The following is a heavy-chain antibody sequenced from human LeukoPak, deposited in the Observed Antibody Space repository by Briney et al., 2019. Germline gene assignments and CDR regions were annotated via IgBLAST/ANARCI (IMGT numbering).Heavy chain of an antibody. Sequence: EASVKVSCKASGYTFTSYGISWVRQAPGQWLEWMGWISAYNGNTNYAQKLQGRVTMTTDTSTSTAYMDLSSLRFEDTAVYYCARDGAPEVGSGWYYFDSWGQGTLVTVSS. CDR1: GYTFTSYG. CDR2: ISAYNGNT. CDR3: ARDGAPEVGSGWYYFDS. D-gene: IGHD6-19*01. V-gene: IGHV1-18*01. J-gene: IGHJ4*02.